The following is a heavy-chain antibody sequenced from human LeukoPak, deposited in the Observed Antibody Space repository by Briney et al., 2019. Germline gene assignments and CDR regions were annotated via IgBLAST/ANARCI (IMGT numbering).Heavy chain of an antibody. D-gene: IGHD2-2*01. CDR3: AREQYQPFRYYYMDV. CDR2: ISSSSSYI. V-gene: IGHV3-21*04. J-gene: IGHJ6*03. CDR1: GFTFSSYS. Sequence: GGSLRLSCAASGFTFSSYSMNWVRQAPGKGLEWVSSISSSSSYIYYADSVKGRFTISRDNSKNTLYLQMNSLRAEDTAVYYCAREQYQPFRYYYMDVWGKGTTVTISS.